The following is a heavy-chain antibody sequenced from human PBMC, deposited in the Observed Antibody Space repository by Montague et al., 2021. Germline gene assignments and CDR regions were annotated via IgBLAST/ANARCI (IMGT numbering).Heavy chain of an antibody. CDR3: AEDAGIVVVPARHFDY. J-gene: IGHJ4*02. V-gene: IGHV3-9*01. CDR1: GFTFDDYA. CDR2: ISWNSGSI. Sequence: SLRLSCAASGFTFDDYAMHWVRQTPGKGLEWVSGISWNSGSIGYADSVKGRFTISRDNAKNSLYLQMNSLRAEDTALYYCAEDAGIVVVPARHFDYWGQGTLVTVSS. D-gene: IGHD2-2*01.